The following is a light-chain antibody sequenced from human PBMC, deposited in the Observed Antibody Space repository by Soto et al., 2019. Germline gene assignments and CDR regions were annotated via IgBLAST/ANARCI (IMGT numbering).Light chain of an antibody. CDR1: QSVSSSY. CDR2: DAS. CDR3: QQYASSPLT. J-gene: IGKJ4*01. V-gene: IGKV3-20*01. Sequence: TQSPSSVSASVGDRVTITCRASQSVSSSYLAWYQQKPGQAPRLLIYDASSRATGIPDRFSGSGSGTDFTLTISRLQPEDFAVYYCQQYASSPLTFGGGTKVELK.